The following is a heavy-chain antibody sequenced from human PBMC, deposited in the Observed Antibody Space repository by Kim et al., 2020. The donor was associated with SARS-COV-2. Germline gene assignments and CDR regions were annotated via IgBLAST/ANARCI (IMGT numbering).Heavy chain of an antibody. V-gene: IGHV3-30*18. D-gene: IGHD3-9*01. CDR2: ISYDGSNK. J-gene: IGHJ4*02. CDR3: AKGTYYDILTGYPD. CDR1: GFPFSSYG. Sequence: GGSLRLSCAASGFPFSSYGMHWVRQAPGKGLEWVAVISYDGSNKYYADSVKGRFTISRDNSKNTLYLQMNSLRAEDTAVYYCAKGTYYDILTGYPDWGQGTLVTVSS.